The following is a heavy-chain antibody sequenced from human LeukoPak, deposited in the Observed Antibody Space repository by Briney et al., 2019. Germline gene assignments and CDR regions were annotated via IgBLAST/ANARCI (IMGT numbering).Heavy chain of an antibody. D-gene: IGHD3-22*01. CDR1: GGSFSGYY. CDR2: INHSGST. V-gene: IGHV4-34*01. CDR3: AGVKWLDAFDI. J-gene: IGHJ3*02. Sequence: SETLSLTCAVYGGSFSGYYWSWIRQPPGKGLEWIGEINHSGSTNYNPSLKSRVTISVDTSKNQFSLKLSSVTAADTAVYYCAGVKWLDAFDIWGQGTMVTVSS.